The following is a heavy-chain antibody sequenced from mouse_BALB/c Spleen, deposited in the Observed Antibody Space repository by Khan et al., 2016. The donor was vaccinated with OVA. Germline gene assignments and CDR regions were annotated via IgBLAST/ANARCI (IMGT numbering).Heavy chain of an antibody. CDR3: AREAYRYDEYYFDY. J-gene: IGHJ2*01. CDR2: TSSGGST. Sequence: EVELVESGGDLVKPGGSLKLSCAASGFTFSSYVMSWVRQTPEKRLEWVASTSSGGSTYYPDRVTGRFTISRDNARNILYLQMSSPEYEDTAMYYCAREAYRYDEYYFDYWGQGTTLTVSS. D-gene: IGHD2-14*01. V-gene: IGHV5-6-5*01. CDR1: GFTFSSYV.